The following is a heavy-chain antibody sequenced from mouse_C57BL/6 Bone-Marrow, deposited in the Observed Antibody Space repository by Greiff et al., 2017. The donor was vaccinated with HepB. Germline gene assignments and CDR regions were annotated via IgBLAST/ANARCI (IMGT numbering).Heavy chain of an antibody. V-gene: IGHV5-6*01. J-gene: IGHJ4*01. D-gene: IGHD5-1*01. CDR3: ARHSTDY. Sequence: EVKRVESGGDLVKPGGSLKLSCAASGFTFSSYGMSWVRQTPDKRLEWVATISSGGSYTYYPDSVKGRFTISRDNAKNTLYLQMSSLKSEDTAMYYCARHSTDYWGQGTSVTVSS. CDR2: ISSGGSYT. CDR1: GFTFSSYG.